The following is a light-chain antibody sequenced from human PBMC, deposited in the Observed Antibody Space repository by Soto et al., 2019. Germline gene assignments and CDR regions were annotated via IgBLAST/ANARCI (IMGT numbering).Light chain of an antibody. Sequence: AIQSTQPPSSLSASVGDRVTITYRASQCINTFFAWYQQKPGKAPKLLFYDASSLDSGVPSRFSGSRSGTEFTLTISSLQPDDFATYYCQQYNSYSRTFGQGTKVDIK. CDR2: DAS. CDR1: QCINTF. V-gene: IGKV1-13*02. J-gene: IGKJ1*01. CDR3: QQYNSYSRT.